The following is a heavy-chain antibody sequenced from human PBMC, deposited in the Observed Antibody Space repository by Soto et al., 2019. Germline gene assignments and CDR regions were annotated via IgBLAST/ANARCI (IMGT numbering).Heavy chain of an antibody. CDR2: ISGSGGST. CDR1: GFIFSRYS. D-gene: IGHD4-17*01. V-gene: IGHV3-23*01. CDR3: VRDLFDYGNYDYFAH. J-gene: IGHJ4*02. Sequence: PGGSLRLSCAVSGFIFSRYSMNWVRQAPGKGLEWVSAISGSGGSTYYADSVKGRFTISRDNSKNTLYLQMNSLRAEDTAVYYCVRDLFDYGNYDYFAHWGQGTLVTVSS.